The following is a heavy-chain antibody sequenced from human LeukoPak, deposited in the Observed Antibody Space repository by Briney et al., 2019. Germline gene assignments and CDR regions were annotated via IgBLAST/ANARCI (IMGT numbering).Heavy chain of an antibody. CDR1: GGSFSGYY. Sequence: PSETLSLTCAVYGGSFSGYYWSWIRQPPGKGLEWIGEINHSGSTNYNPSLKSRVTISVDTSKNQFSLKLSSVTAADTAVYYCARDLSSSSGYFDLWGRGTLVTVSS. D-gene: IGHD6-6*01. CDR3: ARDLSSSSGYFDL. J-gene: IGHJ2*01. CDR2: INHSGST. V-gene: IGHV4-34*01.